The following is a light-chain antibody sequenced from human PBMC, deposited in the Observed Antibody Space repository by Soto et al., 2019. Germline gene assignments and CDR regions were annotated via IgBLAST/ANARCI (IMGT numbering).Light chain of an antibody. CDR1: QSVGNN. CDR3: QQYGDWPLT. V-gene: IGKV3-15*01. J-gene: IGKJ4*01. Sequence: EIVVTQSPATLSVSPGERATLSCRASQSVGNNFAWYQQKPGQAPRLLIFATSTRATGVPARFSGSGSGKECTLTISSRQSEDFAVYYCQQYGDWPLTFGGGAKVVIE. CDR2: ATS.